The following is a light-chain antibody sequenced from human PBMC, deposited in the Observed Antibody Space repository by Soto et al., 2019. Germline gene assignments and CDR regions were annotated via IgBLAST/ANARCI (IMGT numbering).Light chain of an antibody. J-gene: IGKJ4*01. Sequence: AIRMTQSPSSFSASTGDRVTITCRASQGISTYLAWYQQKPGKAPKLLIYAASTLQSGVPSRFSGGGSGTDFTLTISSLQPEDFATYSCQQSYSTPLTFGGGTKVDIK. CDR1: QGISTY. CDR3: QQSYSTPLT. V-gene: IGKV1-8*01. CDR2: AAS.